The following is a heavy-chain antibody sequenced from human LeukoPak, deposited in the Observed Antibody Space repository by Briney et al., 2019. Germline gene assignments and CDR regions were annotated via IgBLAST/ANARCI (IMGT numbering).Heavy chain of an antibody. CDR1: GFTFSSYA. Sequence: GGSLRLSCAASGFTFSSYAMSWVRQAPGKGLGWVSAISGSGGSTYYADSVKGRFTISRDNSKNTLYLQMNSLRAEDTAVYYCAKVYSSGWCLDYWGQGTLVTVSS. V-gene: IGHV3-23*01. J-gene: IGHJ4*02. CDR3: AKVYSSGWCLDY. CDR2: ISGSGGST. D-gene: IGHD6-19*01.